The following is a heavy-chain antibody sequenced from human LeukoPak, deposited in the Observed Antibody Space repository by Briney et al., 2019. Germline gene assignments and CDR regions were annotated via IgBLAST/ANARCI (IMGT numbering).Heavy chain of an antibody. V-gene: IGHV3-23*01. CDR3: AKDPNGDYVGGFDM. CDR2: ISGSAGSI. CDR1: GFTFSNYA. D-gene: IGHD4-17*01. J-gene: IGHJ3*02. Sequence: GGSLRLFCAASGFTFSNYAMSWVRQAPGKGLEWVSVISGSAGSIYYADSVKGWSTSSRDTSNKTLHLLLNRMTADATAVYYYAKDPNGDYVGGFDMRGPGTMVTVSS.